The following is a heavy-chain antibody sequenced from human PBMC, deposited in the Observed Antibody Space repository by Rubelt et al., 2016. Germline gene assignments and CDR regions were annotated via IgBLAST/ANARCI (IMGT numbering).Heavy chain of an antibody. J-gene: IGHJ4*02. CDR3: ARDRQWALDY. V-gene: IGHV3-48*02. CDR2: IRVNDGVT. Sequence: EVQLVESGGGLVQPGGSLRLSCATSGFTFSDYSMNWVRQAPGKGLEWVSYIRVNDGVTYYADSVKGRFAISTDKAKNSLYLRMDSLKDEDTAVYYCARDRQWALDYWGQGTLVTVSS. CDR1: GFTFSDYS. D-gene: IGHD1-26*01.